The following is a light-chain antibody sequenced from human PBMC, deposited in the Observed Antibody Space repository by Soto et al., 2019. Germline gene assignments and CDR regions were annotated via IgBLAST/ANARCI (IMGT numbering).Light chain of an antibody. V-gene: IGKV3-20*01. Sequence: EIVLTQSPGTLSLSPGERATLSCRASQSVSSSYLAWYQQKPGQAPRLLIYGASSRATGIPDRFSGSGSGTDFTLTISRLEPEDFALYYCQPYNNWPLTFGGGTKVESK. CDR3: QPYNNWPLT. J-gene: IGKJ4*01. CDR2: GAS. CDR1: QSVSSSY.